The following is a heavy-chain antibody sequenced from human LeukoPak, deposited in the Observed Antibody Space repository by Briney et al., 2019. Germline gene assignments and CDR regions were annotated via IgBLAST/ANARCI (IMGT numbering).Heavy chain of an antibody. CDR3: ARVQYSSSVDS. CDR1: GGSISSDFNY. CDR2: IYYSGRN. D-gene: IGHD6-6*01. J-gene: IGHJ4*02. Sequence: SETLSLTCTVSGGSISSDFNYWGWIRQPPGKGLECIGSIYYSGRNYYNPSLKSRVTISVDTSKNQFSLKLSSVTAADTAVYYCARVQYSSSVDSWGQGTLVTVSS. V-gene: IGHV4-39*07.